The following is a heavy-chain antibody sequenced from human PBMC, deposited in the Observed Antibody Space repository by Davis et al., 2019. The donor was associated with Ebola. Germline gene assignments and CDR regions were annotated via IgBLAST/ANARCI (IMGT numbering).Heavy chain of an antibody. Sequence: ASVKVSCKASGYNFIEYFMHWVRQAPGQGLEWMGRIDSRNGDTNYAQKFQGRVTLTRDTSITTVYMELSSLRSTDTAVYFCARTNFHFDSSGQGYSFDYWGQGTLVTVSS. CDR1: GYNFIEYF. CDR2: IDSRNGDT. D-gene: IGHD3-22*01. CDR3: ARTNFHFDSSGQGYSFDY. V-gene: IGHV1-2*06. J-gene: IGHJ4*02.